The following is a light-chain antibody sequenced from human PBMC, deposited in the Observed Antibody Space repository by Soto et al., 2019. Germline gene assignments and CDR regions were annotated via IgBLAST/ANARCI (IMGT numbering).Light chain of an antibody. J-gene: IGLJ2*01. Sequence: QSALTQPASVSGSPGQSITISCTGTSSDVRSYNLVSWYQQHPGKAPKLMIYEGSKRPSGVSNRFSGSKSGNTASLTISGLQAEDEADYYCCSYAGSSTHVVFGGGTKLTV. CDR3: CSYAGSSTHVV. CDR1: SSDVRSYNL. CDR2: EGS. V-gene: IGLV2-23*01.